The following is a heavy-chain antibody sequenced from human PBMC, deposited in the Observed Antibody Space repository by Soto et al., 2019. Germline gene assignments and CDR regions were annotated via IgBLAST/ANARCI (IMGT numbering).Heavy chain of an antibody. CDR3: ARRYGGNFDY. D-gene: IGHD1-26*01. J-gene: IGHJ4*02. CDR2: IYYSGST. CDR1: GGSINSYY. Sequence: PSETLSLTCTVSGGSINSYYWSWIRQPPGKGLEWIGYIYYSGSTNYNPSLKSRVTISVDTSKNQFSLKLRSVTGADTAVYYCARRYGGNFDYWGPGTLVTVSS. V-gene: IGHV4-59*01.